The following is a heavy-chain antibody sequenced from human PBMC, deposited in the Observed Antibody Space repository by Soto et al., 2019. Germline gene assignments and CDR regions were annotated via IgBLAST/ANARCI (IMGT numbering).Heavy chain of an antibody. CDR3: AKRTPGYCSVGICHYFDF. D-gene: IGHD2-15*01. CDR1: GFAFNNFA. V-gene: IGHV3-23*01. J-gene: IGHJ4*02. CDR2: IDGPGETT. Sequence: GGSLRLFCAASGFAFNNFAMSWVRQAPGKGLEWVSVIDGPGETTYYADPVKGRFTISRDSSKSTLFLQMNRLRAEDTALYYCAKRTPGYCSVGICHYFDFWGQGSLVTVSS.